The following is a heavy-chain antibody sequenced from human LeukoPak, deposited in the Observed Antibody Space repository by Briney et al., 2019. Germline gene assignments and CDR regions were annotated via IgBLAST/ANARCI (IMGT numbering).Heavy chain of an antibody. D-gene: IGHD3-3*01. V-gene: IGHV4-34*01. CDR3: ARGPAPRITIFGVVMQEPYYYCMDV. CDR2: INQSGST. J-gene: IGHJ6*03. CDR1: GGSFSGYY. Sequence: PSETLSLTCAVYGGSFSGYYWSWIRQPPGKGLEWIGEINQSGSTNYNPSLKSRVTISVDTSKNQFSLKLSSVTAADTAVYYCARGPAPRITIFGVVMQEPYYYCMDVWGKGTTVTVSS.